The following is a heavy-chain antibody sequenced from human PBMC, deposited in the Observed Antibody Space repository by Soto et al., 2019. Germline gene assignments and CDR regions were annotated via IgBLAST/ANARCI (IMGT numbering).Heavy chain of an antibody. CDR3: ARQFYYFAASGPGY. J-gene: IGHJ4*02. V-gene: IGHV5-51*01. CDR2: IYPGDSDT. D-gene: IGHD1-26*01. Sequence: GDSLKISCKTSGYSFTSYWIGWVRQMPGQGLEWMGIIYPGDSDTKYSPSFQGQVTISVDKSISTAYLQWSSLKASDTAMYYCARQFYYFAASGPGYWGQGNLVTVSS. CDR1: GYSFTSYW.